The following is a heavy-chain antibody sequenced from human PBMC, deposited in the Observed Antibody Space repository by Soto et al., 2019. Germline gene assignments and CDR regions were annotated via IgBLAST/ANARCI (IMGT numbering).Heavy chain of an antibody. J-gene: IGHJ4*02. Sequence: SETLSLTCTVSGGSISSSSYYWGWIRQPPGKGLEWIGSIYYSGSTSYNPSLKSRVTISVDTSKNQFSLKLSSVTAADTAVYYCARYYCSSTCCYARRWPYFDYWGQGARVIVSS. CDR2: IYYSGST. CDR3: ARYYCSSTCCYARRWPYFDY. D-gene: IGHD2-2*01. CDR1: GGSISSSSYY. V-gene: IGHV4-39*01.